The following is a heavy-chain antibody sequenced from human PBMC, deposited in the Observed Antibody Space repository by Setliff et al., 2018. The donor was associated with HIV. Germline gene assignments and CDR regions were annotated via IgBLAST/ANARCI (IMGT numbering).Heavy chain of an antibody. CDR3: ARDRYSYGRSCFDY. Sequence: PSETLSLTCTVSGGSISSASYYWSWIRQPAGKGLEWIGRIYTSGSTTYNPSLKSRVTMSLDTSKNHFSLKLSSVTAADTAVYYCARDRYSYGRSCFDYWGQGTLVTVSS. V-gene: IGHV4-61*02. J-gene: IGHJ4*02. CDR1: GGSISSASYY. D-gene: IGHD5-18*01. CDR2: IYTSGST.